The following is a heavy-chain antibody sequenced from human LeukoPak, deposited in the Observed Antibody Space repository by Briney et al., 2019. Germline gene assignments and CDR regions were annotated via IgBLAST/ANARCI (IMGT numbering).Heavy chain of an antibody. V-gene: IGHV3-23*01. Sequence: SGGSLRLSCAASGFTFDDYAMHWVRQAPGKGLEWVSAISGSGGSTYYADSVKGRFTISRDNYKNTLYLQMNSLRAEDTAVYYCAKGLLGIIVVVPAAFYYMDVWGKGTTVTISS. CDR3: AKGLLGIIVVVPAAFYYMDV. CDR1: GFTFDDYA. J-gene: IGHJ6*03. D-gene: IGHD2-2*01. CDR2: ISGSGGST.